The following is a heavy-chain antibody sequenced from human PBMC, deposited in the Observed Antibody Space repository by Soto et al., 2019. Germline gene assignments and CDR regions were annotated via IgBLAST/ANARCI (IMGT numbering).Heavy chain of an antibody. CDR2: IYSGGST. J-gene: IGHJ4*02. D-gene: IGHD3-22*01. CDR3: ARGVGVYGSSGYYSYYFDY. Sequence: GGSLRLSCAASGFTVSSNYMSWVRQAPGKGLEWVSVIYSGGSTYYADSVKGRFTISRDNSKNTLYLQMNSLRAEDTAVYYCARGVGVYGSSGYYSYYFDYWGQGTLVTVSS. V-gene: IGHV3-53*01. CDR1: GFTVSSNY.